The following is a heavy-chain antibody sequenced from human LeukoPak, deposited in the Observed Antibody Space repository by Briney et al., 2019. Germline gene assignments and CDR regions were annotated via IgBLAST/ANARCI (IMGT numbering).Heavy chain of an antibody. CDR3: ARGTPRNQLLLYHFDY. CDR2: ITPNSGGT. V-gene: IGHV1-2*04. Sequence: ASVNVSCKASGYTFTGYYMHWVRQAPGQGLEWMGWITPNSGGTNYAQKFQGWATITRDTSISTAYMELSRLRSDDTAVYYCARGTPRNQLLLYHFDYWGQGTLVTVSS. CDR1: GYTFTGYY. J-gene: IGHJ4*02. D-gene: IGHD2-2*02.